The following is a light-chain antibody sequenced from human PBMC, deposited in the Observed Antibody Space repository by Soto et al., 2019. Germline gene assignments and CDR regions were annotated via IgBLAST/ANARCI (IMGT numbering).Light chain of an antibody. CDR3: QQSYITPWT. CDR2: AAS. V-gene: IGKV1-39*01. J-gene: IGKJ1*01. Sequence: DIRMTQSPSSLSASVGDRVTITCRASASISNYLNWYQQTPGKAPNLLIYAASSLESGVPSRFRRSGSGTDFTLTISSPQPEDFATYHCQQSYITPWTFGQGTKVEIK. CDR1: ASISNY.